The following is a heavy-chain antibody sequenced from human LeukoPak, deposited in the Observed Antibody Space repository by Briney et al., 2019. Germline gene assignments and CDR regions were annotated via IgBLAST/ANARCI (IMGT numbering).Heavy chain of an antibody. V-gene: IGHV3-23*01. Sequence: PGGSLRLSCAASGFTFSSYAMSWVRQAPWKGLEWVSAISGSGGSTYYADSVKGRFTISRDNSKNTLYLQMNSLRAEDTAVYYCAKMEWSSTSCFQSWGQGTLVTVSS. CDR2: ISGSGGST. CDR3: AKMEWSSTSCFQS. CDR1: GFTFSSYA. J-gene: IGHJ5*02. D-gene: IGHD2-2*01.